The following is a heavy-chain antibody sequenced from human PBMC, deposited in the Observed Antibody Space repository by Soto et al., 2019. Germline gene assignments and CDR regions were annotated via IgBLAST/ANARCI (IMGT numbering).Heavy chain of an antibody. CDR1: GYTFTSYY. V-gene: IGHV1-46*01. J-gene: IGHJ4*02. CDR2: INPSGGST. Sequence: ASVKVSCKASGYTFTSYYMHWVRQAPGQGLEWMGIINPSGGSTSYAQKFQGRVTMTRDTSTSTAYMELSSLRSEDTAVYHCAAVYGDYINFDYWGQGTLVTVSS. D-gene: IGHD4-17*01. CDR3: AAVYGDYINFDY.